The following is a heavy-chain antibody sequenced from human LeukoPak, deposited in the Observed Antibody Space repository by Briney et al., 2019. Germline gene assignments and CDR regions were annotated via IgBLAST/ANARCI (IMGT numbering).Heavy chain of an antibody. CDR2: IWYDGINK. V-gene: IGHV3-33*01. D-gene: IGHD3-10*01. CDR1: GFTFSSYG. CDR3: ARTYYGSGSYYTFFDY. Sequence: GRSLRLSCAASGFTFSSYGMHWVRQAPGKGLEWVAVIWYDGINKYYADSVKGRFTISRDNSKNTLYLQMNSLRAEDTAVYYCARTYYGSGSYYTFFDYWGQGTLVTVSS. J-gene: IGHJ4*02.